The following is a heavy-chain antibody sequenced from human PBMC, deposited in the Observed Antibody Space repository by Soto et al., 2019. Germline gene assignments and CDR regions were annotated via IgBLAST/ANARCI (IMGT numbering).Heavy chain of an antibody. CDR2: IYYSGST. J-gene: IGHJ6*03. V-gene: IGHV4-39*01. CDR1: GGSISSSSYY. Sequence: SETLSLTCTVSGGSISSSSYYWGWIRQPPGKGLEWIGSIYYSGSTYYNPSLKSRVTISVDTSKNQFSLKLSSVTAADTAVYYCAGHELLWFGVRYYYYYMDVWGKGTTVTVSS. D-gene: IGHD3-10*01. CDR3: AGHELLWFGVRYYYYYMDV.